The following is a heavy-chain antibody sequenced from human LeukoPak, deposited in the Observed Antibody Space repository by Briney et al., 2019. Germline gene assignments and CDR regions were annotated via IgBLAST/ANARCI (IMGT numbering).Heavy chain of an antibody. J-gene: IGHJ4*02. CDR3: ARARTYSSLLEWFDY. D-gene: IGHD3-3*01. CDR2: IYTSGST. CDR1: GGSLSGGSYY. V-gene: IGHV4-61*02. Sequence: PSQTLSLTCTVSGGSLSGGSYYWSWLRQPAGRGLEWIGRIYTSGSTNYNPSLKSRVTISVDTSKNQFSLKLSSVTAADTAVYYCARARTYSSLLEWFDYWGQGTLVTVSS.